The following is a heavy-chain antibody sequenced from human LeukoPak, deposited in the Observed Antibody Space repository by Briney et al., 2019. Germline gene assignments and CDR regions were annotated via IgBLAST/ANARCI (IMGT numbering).Heavy chain of an antibody. V-gene: IGHV4-34*08. J-gene: IGHJ4*02. Sequence: GSLRLSCAASGFTFSSYAMSWIRQPPGKGLEWIGEINHSGSTNYNPSLKSRVTISVDTSKNQFSLRLNSVTAADTAMYYCAKSGGYGLIDSWGQGTRVTVSS. D-gene: IGHD1-26*01. CDR1: GFTFSSYA. CDR2: INHSGST. CDR3: AKSGGYGLIDS.